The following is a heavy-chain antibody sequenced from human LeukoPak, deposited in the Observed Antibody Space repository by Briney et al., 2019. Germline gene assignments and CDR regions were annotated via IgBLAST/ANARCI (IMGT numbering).Heavy chain of an antibody. Sequence: QPGGSLRLSCAASGFTFSSYAMSWVRQAPGRGLEWVANIIQDGSAKYYVDSVKGRFTISRDNSKNTLYLQMNSLRAEDTAVYYCAREGWYCSGGSCHDYWGQGTLVTVSS. D-gene: IGHD2-15*01. CDR2: IIQDGSAK. CDR1: GFTFSSYA. J-gene: IGHJ4*02. V-gene: IGHV3-7*01. CDR3: AREGWYCSGGSCHDY.